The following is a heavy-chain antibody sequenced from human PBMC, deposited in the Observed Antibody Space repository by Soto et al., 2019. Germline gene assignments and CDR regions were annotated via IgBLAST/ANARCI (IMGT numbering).Heavy chain of an antibody. V-gene: IGHV4-38-2*02. D-gene: IGHD3-22*01. CDR1: GFSISSGYF. CDR3: ARDSSGYYWFDP. Sequence: SETLSLTCAVSGFSISSGYFGGWIRQPPGKGPEWLGGIYHSGTTYYNPSVKGRVTISVDTSKNQFPLKMSSVTAADTAVYYCARDSSGYYWFDPWGQGTLVTVSS. J-gene: IGHJ5*02. CDR2: IYHSGTT.